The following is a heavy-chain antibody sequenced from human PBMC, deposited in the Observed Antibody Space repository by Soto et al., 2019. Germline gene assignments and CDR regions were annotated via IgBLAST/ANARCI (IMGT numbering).Heavy chain of an antibody. CDR2: ISYDGSIK. J-gene: IGHJ6*02. D-gene: IGHD5-18*01. V-gene: IGHV3-30*18. CDR1: GFTFRGYG. CDR3: ANSEYSRYKNMDV. Sequence: PGGSLRLSCAASGFTFRGYGMHWVRQAPGRGLEWVALISYDGSIKYYADSVRGRFTISRDNSKNTLYLQMNSLRAEDTAVYYCANSEYSRYKNMDVWGQGTTVTVSS.